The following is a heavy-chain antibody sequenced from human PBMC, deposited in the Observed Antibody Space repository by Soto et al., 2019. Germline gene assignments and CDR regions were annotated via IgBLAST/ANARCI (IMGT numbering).Heavy chain of an antibody. CDR2: ISGSGGST. CDR1: GFTFSSYA. CDR3: ANPSGSRTAVVRGCSLLGY. J-gene: IGHJ4*02. D-gene: IGHD3-10*01. V-gene: IGHV3-23*01. Sequence: EVQLLESGGGLVQPGGSLRLSCAASGFTFSSYAMSWVRQAPGKGLEWVSAISGSGGSTYYADSVKGRFTISRDTSKNPLYRQMNSLRAEDTAVYYCANPSGSRTAVVRGCSLLGYWGQGTLVTVSS.